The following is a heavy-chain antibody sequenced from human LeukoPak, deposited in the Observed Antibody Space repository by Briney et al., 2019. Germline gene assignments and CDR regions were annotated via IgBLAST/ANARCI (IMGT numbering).Heavy chain of an antibody. CDR2: IRSKANSYAT. CDR1: GFTFSGSA. Sequence: PGGSLRLSCAASGFTFSGSAMHWVRQASGKGLEWVGRIRSKANSYATAYAASVKGRFTISRDDSKNTAYLQMNSLKTEDTAVCYCTRPEEGADYWGQGTLVTVSS. D-gene: IGHD3-16*01. CDR3: TRPEEGADY. V-gene: IGHV3-73*01. J-gene: IGHJ4*02.